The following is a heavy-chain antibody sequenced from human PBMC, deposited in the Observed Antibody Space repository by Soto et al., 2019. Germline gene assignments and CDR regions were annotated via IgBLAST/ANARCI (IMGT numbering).Heavy chain of an antibody. J-gene: IGHJ4*02. CDR1: GYTFTRYG. CDR2: ISAYNGKT. Sequence: GASVKVSCKASGYTFTRYGFSWVRQAPGQGLEWMGWISAYNGKTNYAQKLQGRVTMTTDTSTSTAYMELRSLRSDNTAVYYCARDRRVGDYWGQGTLVTVSS. CDR3: ARDRRVGDY. D-gene: IGHD3-10*01. V-gene: IGHV1-18*01.